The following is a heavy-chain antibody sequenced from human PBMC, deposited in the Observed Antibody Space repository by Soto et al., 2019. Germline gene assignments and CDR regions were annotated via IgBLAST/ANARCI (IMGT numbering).Heavy chain of an antibody. D-gene: IGHD7-27*01. V-gene: IGHV5-10-1*01. CDR2: IAPSDSYT. CDR3: ARHRVWGKDGMEV. CDR1: AYSFTSYW. J-gene: IGHJ6*01. Sequence: PGESLKISWKGSAYSFTSYWINWVRQMPGKGLEWMGRIAPSDSYTNYSPFFQCHVTISADKSISTAYLQWSSLKASDTAMYYCARHRVWGKDGMEVWGQGTTVTVS.